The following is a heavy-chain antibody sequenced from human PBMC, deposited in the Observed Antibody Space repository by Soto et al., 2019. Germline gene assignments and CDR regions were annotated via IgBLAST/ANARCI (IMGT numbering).Heavy chain of an antibody. J-gene: IGHJ6*03. CDR1: GGTFSSYT. D-gene: IGHD2-2*01. CDR2: IIPILGIA. CDR3: ARDQVVVVPAALVEGYYYYHKDH. V-gene: IGHV1-69*04. Sequence: SVKVSCKASGGTFSSYTISWVRQAPGQGLEWMGRIIPILGIANYAQKFQGRVTITADKSTSTAYMELSSLRSEDTAVYYCARDQVVVVPAALVEGYYYYHKDHWVNGSTF.